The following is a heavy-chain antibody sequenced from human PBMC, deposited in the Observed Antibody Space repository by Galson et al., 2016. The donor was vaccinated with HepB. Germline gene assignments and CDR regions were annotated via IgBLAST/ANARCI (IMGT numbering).Heavy chain of an antibody. V-gene: IGHV3-23*01. CDR3: AKDLQVSPLWFGELFPDD. D-gene: IGHD3-10*01. CDR1: GFTFRGYA. J-gene: IGHJ4*02. Sequence: SLRLSCAASGFTFRGYAMSWVRPAPGKGLEWLSAITAAGGVTYYADSVKGRFTIARDNSKNTLYLEMSSLRVEDTAVYYCAKDLQVSPLWFGELFPDDWGQGTLVAVSP. CDR2: ITAAGGVT.